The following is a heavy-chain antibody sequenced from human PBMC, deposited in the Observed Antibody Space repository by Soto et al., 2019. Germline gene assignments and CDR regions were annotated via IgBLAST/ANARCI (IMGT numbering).Heavy chain of an antibody. Sequence: GGSLRLSCAASGFTFSSYGLHWVRQAPGKGLEWVAVISYDGSNKYYADSMKGRFTISRDNSKNTLYLQMNSLRAEDTAVYYCAKEIRGYSYGNIDYWGQGTLVTVSS. CDR1: GFTFSSYG. J-gene: IGHJ4*02. D-gene: IGHD5-18*01. V-gene: IGHV3-30*18. CDR3: AKEIRGYSYGNIDY. CDR2: ISYDGSNK.